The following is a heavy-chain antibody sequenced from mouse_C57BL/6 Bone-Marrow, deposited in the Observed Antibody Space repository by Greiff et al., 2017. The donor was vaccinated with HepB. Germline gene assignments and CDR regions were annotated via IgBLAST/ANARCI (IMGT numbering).Heavy chain of an antibody. D-gene: IGHD1-1*01. CDR3: AREGTTVVGAMDY. CDR1: GYTFTDYY. V-gene: IGHV1-76*01. CDR2: IYPGSGNT. J-gene: IGHJ4*01. Sequence: QVQLKESGAELVRPGASVKLSCKASGYTFTDYYINWVKQRPGQGLEWIARIYPGSGNTYYNEKFKGKATLTAEKSSSTAYMQLSSLTSEDSAVYFCAREGTTVVGAMDYWGQGTSVTVSS.